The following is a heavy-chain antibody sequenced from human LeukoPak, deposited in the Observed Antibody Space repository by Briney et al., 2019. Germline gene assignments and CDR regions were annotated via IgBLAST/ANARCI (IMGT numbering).Heavy chain of an antibody. Sequence: GGSLRLSCAASGFTFSNYAMNWVRQAPGKGLVWVSRIASDGSSTTYADSVKGRFSISRDNAKNTLYLQMNSLRVEDTAVYYCARGRPHGNDYWGQGTLVTVSS. V-gene: IGHV3-74*01. D-gene: IGHD4-23*01. CDR3: ARGRPHGNDY. J-gene: IGHJ4*02. CDR2: IASDGSST. CDR1: GFTFSNYA.